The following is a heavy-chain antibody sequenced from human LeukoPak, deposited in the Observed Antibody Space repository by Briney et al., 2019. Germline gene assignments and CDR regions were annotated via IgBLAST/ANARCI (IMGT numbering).Heavy chain of an antibody. V-gene: IGHV3-30*02. J-gene: IGHJ4*02. CDR1: GFTFSSYG. CDR3: ARDRSSSWPFDY. D-gene: IGHD6-13*01. CDR2: IRYDGSNK. Sequence: GGSLRLSCAASGFTFSSYGMHWVRQAPGKGLEWVAFIRYDGSNKYYADSVKGRFTISRDNAKNSLYLQMNSLRAEDTAVYYCARDRSSSWPFDYWGQGTLVTVSS.